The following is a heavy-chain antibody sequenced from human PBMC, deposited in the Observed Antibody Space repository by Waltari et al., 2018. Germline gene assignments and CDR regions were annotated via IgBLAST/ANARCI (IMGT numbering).Heavy chain of an antibody. CDR3: AKPRYAAAGTWDAFDI. CDR1: GGTFSSYA. D-gene: IGHD6-13*01. J-gene: IGHJ3*02. V-gene: IGHV1-69*13. CDR2: IIPIFGTA. Sequence: QVQLVQSGAEVKKPGSSVKVSCKASGGTFSSYAISWVRQAPGQGLEWMGGIIPIFGTANYAQKFQGRVTITADESTSTAYMELSSLRSEDTAVYYCAKPRYAAAGTWDAFDIWGQGTMVTVSS.